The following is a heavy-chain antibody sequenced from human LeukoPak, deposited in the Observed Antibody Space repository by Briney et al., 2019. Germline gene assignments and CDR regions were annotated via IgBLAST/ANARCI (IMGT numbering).Heavy chain of an antibody. CDR3: ARVSPIFCSSTSCSPYNWFDP. V-gene: IGHV1-2*02. CDR2: INPNSGGT. D-gene: IGHD2-2*01. J-gene: IGHJ5*02. Sequence: ASVKVSCKASGYTFTGYYMHWVRQAPGQGLEWMGWINPNSGGTNYAQKFQGRVTMTRDTSISTAYMELSRLRSDDTAVYYCARVSPIFCSSTSCSPYNWFDPWGQGTLVTVSS. CDR1: GYTFTGYY.